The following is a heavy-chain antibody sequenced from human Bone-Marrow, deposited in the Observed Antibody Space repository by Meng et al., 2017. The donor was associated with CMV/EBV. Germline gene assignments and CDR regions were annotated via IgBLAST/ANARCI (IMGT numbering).Heavy chain of an antibody. V-gene: IGHV3-48*04. CDR3: ARGGRKYTYYYYYGMDV. CDR2: ISSSSSTI. CDR1: GFTFSSYS. D-gene: IGHD6-6*01. Sequence: GESLKISCAASGFTFSSYSMNWVRQAPGKGLEWVSYISSSSSTIYYADSVKGRFTVSRDNAKNSLYLQMNSLRAEDTAVYYCARGGRKYTYYYYYGMDVWGQGTTVTVYS. J-gene: IGHJ6*01.